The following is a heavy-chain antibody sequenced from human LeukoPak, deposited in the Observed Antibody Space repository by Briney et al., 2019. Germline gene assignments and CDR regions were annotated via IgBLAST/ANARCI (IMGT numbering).Heavy chain of an antibody. D-gene: IGHD5-12*01. CDR2: INHSGST. Sequence: SETLSLTCAVYGGSFSGYYWRWIRQPPGKGLEWIGEINHSGSTNYNPSLKSRVTISVDTSKNQFSLKLSSVTAADTALYYCARQAISGYDPPPFDSWGQGTLVTVSS. J-gene: IGHJ4*02. V-gene: IGHV4-34*01. CDR3: ARQAISGYDPPPFDS. CDR1: GGSFSGYY.